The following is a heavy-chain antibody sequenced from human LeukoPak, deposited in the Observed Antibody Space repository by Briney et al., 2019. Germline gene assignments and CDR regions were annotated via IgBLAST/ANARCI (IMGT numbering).Heavy chain of an antibody. J-gene: IGHJ4*02. V-gene: IGHV4-61*02. CDR3: ARVNWNAFDY. Sequence: SQTLSLTCTVSGGSISSGSYYWSWIRQLAGKGLEWIGRIYTSGSTNYNPSLKSRVTISVDTSKNQFSLKLSSVTAADTAVYYCARVNWNAFDYWGQGTLVTVSS. CDR2: IYTSGST. D-gene: IGHD1-1*01. CDR1: GGSISSGSYY.